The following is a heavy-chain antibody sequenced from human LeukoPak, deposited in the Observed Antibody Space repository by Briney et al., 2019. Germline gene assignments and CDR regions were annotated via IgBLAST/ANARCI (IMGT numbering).Heavy chain of an antibody. CDR1: GYTFTSYG. J-gene: IGHJ5*02. V-gene: IGHV1-18*01. Sequence: ASVKVSCKASGYTFTSYGISWVRQAPGQGLEWMGWISAYNGNTNYARKLQGRVTMTTDTSTSTAYMELRSLRSDDTAVYYCARGSSSGWYEGDNWFDPWGQGTLVTVSS. CDR3: ARGSSSGWYEGDNWFDP. D-gene: IGHD6-19*01. CDR2: ISAYNGNT.